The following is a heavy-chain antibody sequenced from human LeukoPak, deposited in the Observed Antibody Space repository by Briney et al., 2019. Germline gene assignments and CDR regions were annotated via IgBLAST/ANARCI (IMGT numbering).Heavy chain of an antibody. CDR2: INHSGST. CDR1: GGSFSGYY. V-gene: IGHV4-34*01. Sequence: SETLSLTCAVYGGSFSGYYWSWIRQPPGKGLEWIGEINHSGSTNYNPSLKSRVTISVDTSKNQFSLRLSSVTAADTAVYYCARLRSGWYDSLDIWGQGTMVTVSS. D-gene: IGHD6-19*01. J-gene: IGHJ3*02. CDR3: ARLRSGWYDSLDI.